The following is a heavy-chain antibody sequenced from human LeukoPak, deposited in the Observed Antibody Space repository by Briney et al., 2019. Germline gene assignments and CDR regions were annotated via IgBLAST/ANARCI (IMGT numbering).Heavy chain of an antibody. CDR1: GFTFSGSA. CDR2: IRSKANSYAT. Sequence: PGGSLRLSCAASGFTFSGSAMHWVRQASGKGLEWVGRIRSKANSYATAYAASVKGRFTISRDNAKNSLYLQMNSLRAEDTAVYYCAKPYYYGSGSYAFDIWGQGTMVTVSS. CDR3: AKPYYYGSGSYAFDI. D-gene: IGHD3-10*01. V-gene: IGHV3-73*01. J-gene: IGHJ3*02.